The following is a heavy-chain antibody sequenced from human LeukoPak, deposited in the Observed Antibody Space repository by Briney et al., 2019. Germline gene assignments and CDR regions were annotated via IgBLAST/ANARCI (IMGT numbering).Heavy chain of an antibody. Sequence: SVKVSCKASRGTFSSYAISWVRQAPGQGLEWMGGIIPIFGTANYAQKFQGRVTITTDESTSTAYMELSSLRSEDTAVYYCARDSLPTTVTTLGAFDIWGQGTMVTVSS. CDR3: ARDSLPTTVTTLGAFDI. V-gene: IGHV1-69*05. CDR2: IIPIFGTA. D-gene: IGHD4-17*01. CDR1: RGTFSSYA. J-gene: IGHJ3*02.